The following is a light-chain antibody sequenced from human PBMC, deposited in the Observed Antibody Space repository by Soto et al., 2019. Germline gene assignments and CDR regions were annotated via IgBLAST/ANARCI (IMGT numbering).Light chain of an antibody. CDR3: SSYTSSSTYV. CDR2: EVS. V-gene: IGLV2-14*01. Sequence: QSALTQPASVSGSPGQSITISCTGTSSDVGGYNYVSWYQQHPGKAPKLMIYEVSNRPSGASNRCSGSQSGNTASLTISGLQAEDEADYYCSSYTSSSTYVFGTGTKVTVL. J-gene: IGLJ1*01. CDR1: SSDVGGYNY.